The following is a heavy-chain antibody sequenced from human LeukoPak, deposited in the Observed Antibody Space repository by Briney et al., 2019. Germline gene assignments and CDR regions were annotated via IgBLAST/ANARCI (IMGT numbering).Heavy chain of an antibody. Sequence: GASVKVSCKASGYTFTGYYMHWVRQAPGQGLEWMGWINPNSGGTNYAQKFQGRVTMTRDTSISTAYMELSRLRSDDTAVYYCAREKRGYYYYYYMDVWGKGTTVTVSS. D-gene: IGHD1-1*01. V-gene: IGHV1-2*02. CDR2: INPNSGGT. J-gene: IGHJ6*03. CDR3: AREKRGYYYYYYMDV. CDR1: GYTFTGYY.